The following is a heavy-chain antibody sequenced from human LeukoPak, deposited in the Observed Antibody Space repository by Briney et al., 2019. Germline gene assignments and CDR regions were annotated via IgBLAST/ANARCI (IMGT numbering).Heavy chain of an antibody. J-gene: IGHJ5*02. CDR3: ARGTLSYDFWSGESYNWFDP. V-gene: IGHV1-8*01. Sequence: GASVKVSCKASGYTFTSYDINWVRQATGQGLEWMGWMNPNSGNTGYAQKFQGRVTMTRNTSISTAYMELSSLRSEDTAVYYCARGTLSYDFWSGESYNWFDPWGQGTLVTVSS. CDR1: GYTFTSYD. CDR2: MNPNSGNT. D-gene: IGHD3-3*01.